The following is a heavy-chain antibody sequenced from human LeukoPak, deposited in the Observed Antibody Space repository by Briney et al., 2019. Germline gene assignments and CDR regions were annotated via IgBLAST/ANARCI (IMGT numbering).Heavy chain of an antibody. J-gene: IGHJ5*02. D-gene: IGHD2-15*01. V-gene: IGHV3-30*18. CDR1: GFTFSRYG. Sequence: PGGSLRLSCAASGFTFSRYGMHCVRQAPGKGLEWLAFISYDGSNKYYADSVKGRFIISRDNSKNTLYLQMNSLRAEDTAVYYCAKNGIVVVVPTNWFDPWGQGTLVTVSS. CDR3: AKNGIVVVVPTNWFDP. CDR2: ISYDGSNK.